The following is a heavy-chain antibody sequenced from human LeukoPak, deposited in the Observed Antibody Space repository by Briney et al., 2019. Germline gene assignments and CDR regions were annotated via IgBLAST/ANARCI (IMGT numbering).Heavy chain of an antibody. CDR3: AKSGYNRFDY. D-gene: IGHD5-24*01. CDR2: ISYDGSNK. CDR1: GFIFSNYA. J-gene: IGHJ4*02. V-gene: IGHV3-30*04. Sequence: GGSLRLSCAASGFIFSNYAMHWVRQAPGKGLEWVAVISYDGSNKHYADSVKGRFTISRDNSKNTLYLQMNSLRAEDTAVYYCAKSGYNRFDYWGQGTLVTVSS.